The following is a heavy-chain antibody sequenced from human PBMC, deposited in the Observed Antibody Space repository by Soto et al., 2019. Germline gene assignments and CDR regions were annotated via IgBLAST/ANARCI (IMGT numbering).Heavy chain of an antibody. V-gene: IGHV4-39*01. CDR2: IYYSGST. CDR1: GGSISSSSYY. J-gene: IGHJ4*02. Sequence: QLQLQESGPGLVKPSETLSLTCTVSGGSISSSSYYWGWIRQPPGKGLEWIGSIYYSGSTYYNPSRKSRVTISVDTSKNQFSLKLSSVTAADTAVYYCARPYYYDSSGYDGYYFDYWGQGTLVTVSS. CDR3: ARPYYYDSSGYDGYYFDY. D-gene: IGHD3-22*01.